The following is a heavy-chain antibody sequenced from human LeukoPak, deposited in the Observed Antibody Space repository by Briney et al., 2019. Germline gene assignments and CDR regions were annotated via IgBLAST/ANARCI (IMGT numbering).Heavy chain of an antibody. V-gene: IGHV3-30*02. CDR2: IRYDGSNK. D-gene: IGHD5-18*01. CDR3: AKDRRAQLWLQGFDY. CDR1: GFTFSSYG. J-gene: IGHJ4*02. Sequence: GGSLRLSCAASGFTFSSYGMHWVRQAPGKGLEWVAFIRYDGSNKYYADSVKGRFTISRDNSKNTLYLQMNSLRAEDTAVYYCAKDRRAQLWLQGFDYWGQGTLVTVSS.